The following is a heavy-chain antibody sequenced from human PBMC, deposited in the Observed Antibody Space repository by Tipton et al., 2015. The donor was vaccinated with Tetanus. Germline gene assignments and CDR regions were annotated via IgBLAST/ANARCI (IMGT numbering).Heavy chain of an antibody. CDR1: GFTFHEYS. J-gene: IGHJ6*02. CDR2: ISWNGGRT. CDR3: AKGVPDYDYYGMDV. D-gene: IGHD3-16*01. Sequence: SLRLSCAASGFTFHEYSMHWVRQAPGKGLEWVSLISWNGGRTYYADSVKGRFTISRDNSKNSLYLLMNSLRTEDTALYYCAKGVPDYDYYGMDVWGQGTTVTVSS. V-gene: IGHV3-43*01.